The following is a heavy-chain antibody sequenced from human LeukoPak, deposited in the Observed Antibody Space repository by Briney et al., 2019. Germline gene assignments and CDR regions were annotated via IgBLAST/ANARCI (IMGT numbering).Heavy chain of an antibody. CDR2: IYYSGST. Sequence: SETLSLTCTVSGGSISSGGSYWSWIRQHPGKGLEWIVYIYYSGSTYYNPSLKSRVTISVDSSKKQFSLKLSPVTAAATALYYCARAPRGYSYGSGYFDYWGQGTLVTVSS. J-gene: IGHJ4*02. V-gene: IGHV4-31*03. CDR1: GGSISSGGSY. CDR3: ARAPRGYSYGSGYFDY. D-gene: IGHD5-18*01.